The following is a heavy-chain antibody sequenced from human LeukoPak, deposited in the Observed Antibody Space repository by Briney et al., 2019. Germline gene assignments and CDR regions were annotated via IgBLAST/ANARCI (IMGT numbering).Heavy chain of an antibody. Sequence: ASVKVSCKASGYTFTGYYMHWVRQAPGQGLEWMGWINPNSGGTNYAQKFQGRVTMTRDTSISTAYMELSRLRSDDTAVYYCARDRFYGYYYYMDVWGKGTTVTVSS. CDR2: INPNSGGT. D-gene: IGHD3-16*01. V-gene: IGHV1-2*02. CDR1: GYTFTGYY. CDR3: ARDRFYGYYYYMDV. J-gene: IGHJ6*03.